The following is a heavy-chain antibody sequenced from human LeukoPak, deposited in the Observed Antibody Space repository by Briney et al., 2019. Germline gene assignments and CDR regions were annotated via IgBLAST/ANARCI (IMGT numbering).Heavy chain of an antibody. V-gene: IGHV1-8*01. CDR2: MNPNSGNT. D-gene: IGHD3-22*01. CDR1: GYTFTSYD. CDR3: ARAFYYDSSGYYYHFDY. Sequence: ASVKVSCKVSGYTFTSYDINWVRQATGQGLEWMGWMNPNSGNTGYAQKFQGRVTMTRNTSISTAYMELSSLRSEDTAVYYCARAFYYDSSGYYYHFDYWGQGTLVTVSS. J-gene: IGHJ4*02.